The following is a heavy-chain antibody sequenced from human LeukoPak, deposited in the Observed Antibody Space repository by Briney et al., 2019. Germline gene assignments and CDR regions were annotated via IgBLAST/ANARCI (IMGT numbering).Heavy chain of an antibody. CDR1: GGSFSGYY. Sequence: SETLSLTCAVYGGSFSGYYWCWIRQPPGKGLEWIGEINHSGSTNYNPSLKSRVTISVDTSKNQFSLKLSSVTAADTAVYYCARIAGITIFGVDDYWGQGTLVTVSS. J-gene: IGHJ4*02. CDR3: ARIAGITIFGVDDY. CDR2: INHSGST. D-gene: IGHD3-3*01. V-gene: IGHV4-34*01.